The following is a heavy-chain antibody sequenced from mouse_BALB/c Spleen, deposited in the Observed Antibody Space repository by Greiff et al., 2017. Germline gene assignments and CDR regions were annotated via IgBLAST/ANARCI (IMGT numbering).Heavy chain of an antibody. CDR1: GFTFSSYA. J-gene: IGHJ3*01. CDR2: ISSGGST. CDR3: ARGQGMITSWFAY. Sequence: EVKLVESGGGLVKPGGSLKLSCAASGFTFSSYAMSWVRQTPEKRLEWVASISSGGSTYYPDSVKGRFTISRDNARNILYLQMSSLRSEDTAMYYCARGQGMITSWFAYWGQGTLVTVSA. V-gene: IGHV5-6-5*01. D-gene: IGHD2-4*01.